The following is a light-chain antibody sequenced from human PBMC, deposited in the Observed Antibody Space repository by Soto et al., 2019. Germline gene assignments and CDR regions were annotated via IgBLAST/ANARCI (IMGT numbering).Light chain of an antibody. CDR2: TAS. CDR3: QQYDHYWT. CDR1: QNINRW. Sequence: DIQMTQSPSTLSASVGDTVTITCRASQNINRWLAWYQHKPGKAPKLLIYTASNLEIGVPSRFSGSGSGTEFILTITSLQPDDFATYYCQQYDHYWTFGQGTKVEVK. V-gene: IGKV1-5*03. J-gene: IGKJ1*01.